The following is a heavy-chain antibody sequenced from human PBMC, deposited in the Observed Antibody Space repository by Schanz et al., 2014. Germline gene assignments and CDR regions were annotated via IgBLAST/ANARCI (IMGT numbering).Heavy chain of an antibody. J-gene: IGHJ6*04. V-gene: IGHV4-34*09. D-gene: IGHD4-17*01. CDR2: INHGGST. Sequence: QVQLQESGPGLVKPSGTLSLTCAVYGGSFSGYYWSWIRQPPGKGLEWIAEINHGGSTNYNPSLKSRVTISVDTSKNQFSLNLSSATAADTAVYYCARDRGHGDLPGDIWGKGTTVTVSS. CDR3: ARDRGHGDLPGDI. CDR1: GGSFSGYY.